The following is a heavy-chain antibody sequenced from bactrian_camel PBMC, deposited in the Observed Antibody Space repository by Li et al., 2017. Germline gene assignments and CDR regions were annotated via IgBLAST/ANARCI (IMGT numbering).Heavy chain of an antibody. V-gene: IGHV3S53*01. J-gene: IGHJ4*01. Sequence: QLVESGGGSVQAGGSLRVSCVASEYTESINCMGWYRQAPGKEREGVAAIALGGGVPYYTDSVKGRFTIARDDGVNAIYLQMNNLKPEDTAVYYCAATVPIWGPGGFKCLQEYHYWGQGTQVTVSS. CDR3: AATVPIWGPGGFKCLQEYHY. CDR2: IALGGGVP. CDR1: EYTESINC. D-gene: IGHD3*01.